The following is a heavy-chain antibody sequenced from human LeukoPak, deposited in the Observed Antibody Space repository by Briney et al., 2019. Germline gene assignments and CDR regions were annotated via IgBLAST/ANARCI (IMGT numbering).Heavy chain of an antibody. CDR2: FDPADGGT. CDR1: GYTLTELS. J-gene: IGHJ4*02. D-gene: IGHD6-19*01. CDR3: ATDLEGTSAVATVGY. V-gene: IGHV1-24*01. Sequence: ASVKVSCKDSGYTLTELSMHWVRQAPGKGLEWVGGFDPADGGTIYAQKFQGRVTMTEDTSTDTAYMGLSGLRAEDTAVYDFATDLEGTSAVATVGYWGQGTLVTVSS.